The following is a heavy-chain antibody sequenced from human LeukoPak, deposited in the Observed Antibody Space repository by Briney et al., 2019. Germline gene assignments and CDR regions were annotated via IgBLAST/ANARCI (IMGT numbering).Heavy chain of an antibody. D-gene: IGHD3-22*01. CDR3: ARGDMYYYDSSGYQPDAFDI. J-gene: IGHJ3*02. CDR1: GGSISSGGYY. Sequence: SETLSLTCTVSGGSISSGGYYWSWIRQHPGKGLEWIGYIYYSGSTYYNPSLKSRVTISVDTSKNQFSLKLSSVTAADTAVYYCARGDMYYYDSSGYQPDAFDIWGQGTMVIVSS. CDR2: IYYSGST. V-gene: IGHV4-31*03.